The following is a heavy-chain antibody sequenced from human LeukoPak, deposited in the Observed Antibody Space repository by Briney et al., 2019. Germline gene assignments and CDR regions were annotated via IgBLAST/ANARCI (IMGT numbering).Heavy chain of an antibody. CDR2: ISGSGGST. CDR3: AKDRSGELLFGYFDY. CDR1: GFTFSSYA. V-gene: IGHV3-23*01. D-gene: IGHD3-10*01. J-gene: IGHJ4*02. Sequence: GGSLRLSCAASGFTFSSYAMSWVRQAPGKGLEWVSAISGSGGSTYYADSVKGRFTISRDNSKNTLYLQMNSLRAEDTAVYYCAKDRSGELLFGYFDYWGQGTLVTVSS.